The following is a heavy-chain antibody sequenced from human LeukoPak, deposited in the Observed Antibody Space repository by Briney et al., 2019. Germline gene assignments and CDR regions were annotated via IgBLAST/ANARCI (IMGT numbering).Heavy chain of an antibody. CDR1: GFTFGKTG. CDR2: INQDASTK. Sequence: GGSLRLSCAASGFTFGKTGMAWVRQAPGKGLEWVANINQDASTKHYVDSVKGRFTISRDNAKNSLYPQMNSLRADDTAIYYCARDQSGSLDYWGQGTLVTVSA. CDR3: ARDQSGSLDY. V-gene: IGHV3-7*01. J-gene: IGHJ4*02. D-gene: IGHD1-26*01.